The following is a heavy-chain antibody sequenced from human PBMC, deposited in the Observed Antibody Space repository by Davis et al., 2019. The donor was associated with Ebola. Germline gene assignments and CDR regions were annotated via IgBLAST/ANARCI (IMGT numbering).Heavy chain of an antibody. CDR1: GFTFSSYA. J-gene: IGHJ6*02. V-gene: IGHV3-30-3*01. CDR2: ISYDGSNK. Sequence: GESLKISCVASGFTFSSYAMHWVRQAPGKGLEWVAVISYDGSNKYYADSVKGRFTISRDNSKNTLYLQMNSLRAEDTAVYYCARAGGQYYYYGMDVWGQGTTVTVSS. CDR3: ARAGGQYYYYGMDV.